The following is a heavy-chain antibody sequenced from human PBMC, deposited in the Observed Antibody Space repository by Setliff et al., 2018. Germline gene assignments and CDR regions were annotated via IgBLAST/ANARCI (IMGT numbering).Heavy chain of an antibody. CDR3: ARGAPGWELLSWFDP. CDR2: IYYSGST. Sequence: PSETLSLTCTVSGGSISSGSYYWGWIRQPPGKGLEWIGSIYYSGSTYYNPSLKSRVTISGDTSKNQFSLKLSSVTAADTAVYYCARGAPGWELLSWFDPWGQGTLVTVSS. D-gene: IGHD1-26*01. J-gene: IGHJ5*02. CDR1: GGSISSGSYY. V-gene: IGHV4-39*07.